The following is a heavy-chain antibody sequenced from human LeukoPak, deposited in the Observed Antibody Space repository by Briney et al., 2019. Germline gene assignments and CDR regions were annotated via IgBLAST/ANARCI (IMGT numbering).Heavy chain of an antibody. CDR2: ISYSGST. V-gene: IGHV4-59*12. CDR1: SDSISGYY. J-gene: IGHJ6*02. Sequence: SETLSLTCTVSSDSISGYYWSWVRQPPGKGLEWIGYISYSGSTNYNPSLKSRVTISVATSKNQFSLKLSSVTAADTAVYYCARGTPSHYDFWSGYYKGETRYGMDVWGQGTTVTVSS. D-gene: IGHD3-3*01. CDR3: ARGTPSHYDFWSGYYKGETRYGMDV.